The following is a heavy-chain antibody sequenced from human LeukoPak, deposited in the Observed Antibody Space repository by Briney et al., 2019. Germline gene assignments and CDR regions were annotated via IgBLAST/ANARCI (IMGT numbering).Heavy chain of an antibody. V-gene: IGHV3-23*01. CDR3: AKSMSIWFGELFDY. CDR2: ISGSGGST. D-gene: IGHD3-10*01. J-gene: IGHJ4*02. Sequence: PGGSLRLSCAASGFTFKSYAMSWVRQAPGKGLEWVSTISGSGGSTHYADFVKGRFTISRDNSKNTLYLQMNSLRAEDTAVYYCAKSMSIWFGELFDYWGQGTLVTVSS. CDR1: GFTFKSYA.